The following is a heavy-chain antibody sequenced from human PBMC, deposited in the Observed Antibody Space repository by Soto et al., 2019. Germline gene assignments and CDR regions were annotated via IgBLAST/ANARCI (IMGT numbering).Heavy chain of an antibody. V-gene: IGHV4-39*01. D-gene: IGHD2-15*01. CDR2: FYNSGST. J-gene: IGHJ4*02. CDR1: GGSISSSSYF. Sequence: SETLSLTCTISGGSISSSSYFWGWIRQPPGKGLEWIGSFYNSGSTYYKPSLKGRVTISVATSKNQFSLKLSSVTAADTALYHCARHYCSGGSCTWYFDSWGQGTLVTVSS. CDR3: ARHYCSGGSCTWYFDS.